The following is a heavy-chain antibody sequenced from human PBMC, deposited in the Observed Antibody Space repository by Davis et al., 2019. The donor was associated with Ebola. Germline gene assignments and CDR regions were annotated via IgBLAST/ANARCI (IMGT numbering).Heavy chain of an antibody. CDR2: IYSGGNT. CDR1: GFAVSSNH. V-gene: IGHV3-66*01. CDR3: AKDADFWSGYPFDY. Sequence: GESLKISCAVSGFAVSSNHMSWVRQAPGKGLEWVSVIYSGGNTYYADSVKGRFTISRDNSKNTLYLQMNSLRAEDTAVYYCAKDADFWSGYPFDYWGQGTLVTVSS. J-gene: IGHJ4*02. D-gene: IGHD3-3*01.